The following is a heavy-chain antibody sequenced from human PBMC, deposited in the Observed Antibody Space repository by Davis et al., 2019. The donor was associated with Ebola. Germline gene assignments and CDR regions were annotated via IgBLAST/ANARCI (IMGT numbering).Heavy chain of an antibody. J-gene: IGHJ5*02. Sequence: GESLKISCTGFGFTFGDYAMNWVRRAPGKGLEWVGFIRSKGYGGKTQYAASVRGRFTISRDDSKTIAYLQMNCLKTEDTAVYYCARDTKAAHAPWGQGTLVTVSS. CDR2: IRSKGYGGKT. CDR1: GFTFGDYA. CDR3: ARDTKAAHAP. D-gene: IGHD6-6*01. V-gene: IGHV3-49*04.